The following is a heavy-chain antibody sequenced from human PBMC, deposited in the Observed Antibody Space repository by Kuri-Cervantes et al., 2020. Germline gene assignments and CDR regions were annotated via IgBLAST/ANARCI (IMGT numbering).Heavy chain of an antibody. CDR1: GFTFSSYS. CDR3: ARDREMATILDYYYYGMDV. CDR2: IYSGGST. D-gene: IGHD5-24*01. J-gene: IGHJ6*02. V-gene: IGHV3-66*02. Sequence: GGSLRLSCAAPGFTFSSYSMNWVRQAPGKGLEWVSVIYSGGSTYYADSVKGRFTISRDNSKNTLYLQMNSLRAEDTAVYYCARDREMATILDYYYYGMDVWGQGTTVTVSS.